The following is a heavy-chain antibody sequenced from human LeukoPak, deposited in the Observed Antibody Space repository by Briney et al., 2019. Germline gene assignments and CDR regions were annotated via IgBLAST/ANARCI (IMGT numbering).Heavy chain of an antibody. Sequence: PGGSLRLSCVGSGFSFSTYDMGWVRQTPGKGPEWVSAISTTGGYTEDADSVKGRFTISRDNSQNTLFLQMHSLRAEDRAVYYCAKKPATIKFPFDIWGQGTLVTVSP. D-gene: IGHD5-24*01. CDR2: ISTTGGYT. CDR1: GFSFSTYD. CDR3: AKKPATIKFPFDI. V-gene: IGHV3-23*01. J-gene: IGHJ4*02.